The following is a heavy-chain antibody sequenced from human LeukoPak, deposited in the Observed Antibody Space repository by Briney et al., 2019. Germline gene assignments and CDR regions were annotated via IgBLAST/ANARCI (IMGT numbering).Heavy chain of an antibody. CDR1: GFTFSSYA. D-gene: IGHD4-17*01. Sequence: GGSLRLSCAASGFTFSSYAMTWVRQAPGKGLEWVSASTGSGGTTYCADTVMGRFTISRDNSKNTLYLQMNSLRAEDTAVYYCAKLQSDGLRTYYGMDVWGQGTTVTVSS. J-gene: IGHJ6*02. CDR2: STGSGGTT. CDR3: AKLQSDGLRTYYGMDV. V-gene: IGHV3-23*01.